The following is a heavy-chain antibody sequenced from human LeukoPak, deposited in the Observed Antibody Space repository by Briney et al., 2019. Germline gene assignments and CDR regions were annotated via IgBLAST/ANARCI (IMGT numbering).Heavy chain of an antibody. CDR3: AGEDSSSRLYYYMDV. CDR1: GGSISSGSYD. CDR2: IYTSGST. V-gene: IGHV4-61*09. Sequence: SETLSLTCTVSGGSISSGSYDWYWIRQPAGKGLEWIGHIYTSGSTDYNPSLKSRVTISVATSKNQFSLKLSSVTAAATAVYYCAGEDSSSRLYYYMDVWGKGTTVTISS. D-gene: IGHD6-13*01. J-gene: IGHJ6*03.